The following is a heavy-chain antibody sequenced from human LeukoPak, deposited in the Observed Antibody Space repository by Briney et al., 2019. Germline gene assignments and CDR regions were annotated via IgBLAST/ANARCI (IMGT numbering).Heavy chain of an antibody. V-gene: IGHV3-23*01. CDR2: ISGSGGST. CDR1: GFTFSSYA. D-gene: IGHD5-12*01. J-gene: IGHJ4*02. CDR3: AKAVRGYSGYDFYFDY. Sequence: GGSLRLSCAASGFTFSSYAMSWVRQAPGKGLEWVSAISGSGGSTYYADSVKGRFTISRDNSKNTLYLQMNSLRAEDTAVYYCAKAVRGYSGYDFYFDYWGQGTLVTVSS.